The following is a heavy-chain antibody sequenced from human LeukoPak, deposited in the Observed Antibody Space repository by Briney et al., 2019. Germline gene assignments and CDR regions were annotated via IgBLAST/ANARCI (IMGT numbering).Heavy chain of an antibody. V-gene: IGHV4-34*01. Sequence: SETLSLTCAVYGGSFSGYYWSWIRQPPGKGLEWIGEINHSGSTNYNPSLKSRVTISVDTSKNQFSLKLSSVTAADTAVYYSARDPPLITAAGSRYFQHWGQGTLVTVSS. J-gene: IGHJ1*01. CDR1: GGSFSGYY. D-gene: IGHD6-13*01. CDR3: ARDPPLITAAGSRYFQH. CDR2: INHSGST.